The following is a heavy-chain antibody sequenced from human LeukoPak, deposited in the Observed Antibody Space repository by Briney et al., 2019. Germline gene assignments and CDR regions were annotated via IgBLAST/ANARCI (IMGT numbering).Heavy chain of an antibody. D-gene: IGHD6-25*01. V-gene: IGHV1-2*02. J-gene: IGHJ4*02. CDR3: ARDQGAAGGRTDY. CDR1: GYTFTGYY. CDR2: INPNRGGT. Sequence: ASVKVSCKASGYTFTGYYFQWVRQAPGQGLEWVGWINPNRGGTNYAQRFQGRVTMTRDTSSSTVYMELSSLTSDDTAVYYCARDQGAAGGRTDYWGQGTLVTVSS.